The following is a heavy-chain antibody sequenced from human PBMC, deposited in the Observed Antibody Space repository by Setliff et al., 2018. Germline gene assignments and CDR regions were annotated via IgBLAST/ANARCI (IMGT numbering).Heavy chain of an antibody. Sequence: KSSETLSLTCTVSGGSINSYYWSWIRQPAGKGLEWIGRMYTSETTNYNPSLKSRVTMSVDTSKNQFSLKLSAVTAADTAVYYCAKEASSGWYFDYWGQGTLVTVSS. D-gene: IGHD6-19*01. CDR2: MYTSETT. CDR3: AKEASSGWYFDY. V-gene: IGHV4-4*07. J-gene: IGHJ4*02. CDR1: GGSINSYY.